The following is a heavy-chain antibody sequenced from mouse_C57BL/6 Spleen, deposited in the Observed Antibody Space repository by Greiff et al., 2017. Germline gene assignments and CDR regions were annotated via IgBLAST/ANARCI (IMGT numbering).Heavy chain of an antibody. CDR1: GYTFTSYG. Sequence: QVQLKESGAELARPGASVKLSCKASGYTFTSYGISWVKQRTGQGLEWIGEIYPRNGNTYYNEKFKGKATLTADKSSSTAYMELRRLASEDAAVYFCARGDHYYGSSDLDYWGQGTTLTVSS. V-gene: IGHV1-81*01. CDR2: IYPRNGNT. D-gene: IGHD1-1*01. J-gene: IGHJ2*01. CDR3: ARGDHYYGSSDLDY.